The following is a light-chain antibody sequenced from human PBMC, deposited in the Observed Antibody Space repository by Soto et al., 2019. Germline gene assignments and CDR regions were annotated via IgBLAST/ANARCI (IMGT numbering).Light chain of an antibody. J-gene: IGKJ1*01. Sequence: IQMTQSPSSVSASVGDRVTIICQACRDISTWAAWYQQKPGKAPKLLIYSASALKRGVPSRFSGSGSGTDFALTVSSLQPKDFATYYCQQADTFWWTFGQGTKVEIK. CDR1: RDISTW. CDR2: SAS. CDR3: QQADTFWWT. V-gene: IGKV1D-12*01.